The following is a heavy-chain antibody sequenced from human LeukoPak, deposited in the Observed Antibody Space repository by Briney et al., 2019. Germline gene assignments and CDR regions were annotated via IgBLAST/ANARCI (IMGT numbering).Heavy chain of an antibody. CDR1: GGSVSSGSYY. CDR2: IYYSGST. J-gene: IGHJ4*02. V-gene: IGHV4-61*03. CDR3: ARAPGIVGTTPFGNY. Sequence: TSDALSLTCSVFGGSVSSGSYYWSWIRQSPGKGLEWIGCIYYSGSTNYNPSLRGRVAMSIDTSKNHFSLRLISVTAADTAIYYCARAPGIVGTTPFGNYWGRGTLVTVSS. D-gene: IGHD1-26*01.